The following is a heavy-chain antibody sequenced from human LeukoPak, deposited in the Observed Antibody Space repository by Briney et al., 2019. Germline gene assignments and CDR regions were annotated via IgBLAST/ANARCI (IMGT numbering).Heavy chain of an antibody. CDR3: ARVGYSNYEGPYFDY. Sequence: SVKVSCKASGGTFSSYAIRWVRQAPGQGLEWMGGIIPIFGTANYAQKFQGRVTITADESTSTAYMELSSLRSEDTAVYYCARVGYSNYEGPYFDYWGQGTLVTLSS. J-gene: IGHJ4*02. CDR2: IIPIFGTA. V-gene: IGHV1-69*13. D-gene: IGHD4-11*01. CDR1: GGTFSSYA.